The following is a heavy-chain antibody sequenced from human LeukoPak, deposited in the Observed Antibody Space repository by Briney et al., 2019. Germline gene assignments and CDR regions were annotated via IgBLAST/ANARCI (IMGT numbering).Heavy chain of an antibody. CDR3: ASYCSGGSCYSFGLGY. V-gene: IGHV3-21*01. D-gene: IGHD2-15*01. J-gene: IGHJ4*02. CDR2: ISSSSRYI. Sequence: PGGSLRLSCAASGFTFSSYSMNWVRQAPGKGLEWVSSISSSSRYIYYADSVKGRFTISRDNAKNSLYLQMNSLRAEDTAVYYCASYCSGGSCYSFGLGYWGQGTLVTVSS. CDR1: GFTFSSYS.